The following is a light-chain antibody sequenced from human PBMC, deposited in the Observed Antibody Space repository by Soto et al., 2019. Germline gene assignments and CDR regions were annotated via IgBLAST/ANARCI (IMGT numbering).Light chain of an antibody. CDR1: SSDFGTHNY. J-gene: IGLJ1*01. CDR3: SSYTSSSTYV. Sequence: QSVLTQPASVSGSPGQSITISCTGTSSDFGTHNYVSWYQLHPGKAPKLIVYEVSNRPSGVSNRFSGSKSGNTASLTISGLQAEDEADYHCSSYTSSSTYVFGTGTKLTVL. V-gene: IGLV2-14*01. CDR2: EVS.